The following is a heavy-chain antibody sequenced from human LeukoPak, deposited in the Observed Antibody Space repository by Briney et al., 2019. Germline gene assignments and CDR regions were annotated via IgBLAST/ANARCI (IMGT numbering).Heavy chain of an antibody. Sequence: GGSLRLSCAASGFTFSNYGMNWVRQAPGKGLEWVSVISGNSDTTYYADSVKGRFTISRDNSKNTLYLQVNSLRVEDTAVYYCAKEGIKESPREFDYWGQGSLVTVSS. CDR3: AKEGIKESPREFDY. J-gene: IGHJ4*02. D-gene: IGHD1-26*01. CDR2: ISGNSDTT. CDR1: GFTFSNYG. V-gene: IGHV3-23*01.